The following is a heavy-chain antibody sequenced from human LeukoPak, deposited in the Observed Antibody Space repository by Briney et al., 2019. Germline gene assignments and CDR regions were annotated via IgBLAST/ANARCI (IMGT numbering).Heavy chain of an antibody. CDR2: IYSGGST. CDR1: GFTVSSSY. Sequence: GGSLRLSCAASGFTVSSSYMSWVRQAPGKGLEWVSVIYSGGSTYYADSVKGRFTISRDNSKNTLSLQMDSLRAEDTAEYYCARGDYDFWSGYSYYYYYYMDVWGKGTTVTVSS. J-gene: IGHJ6*03. D-gene: IGHD3-3*01. V-gene: IGHV3-53*01. CDR3: ARGDYDFWSGYSYYYYYYMDV.